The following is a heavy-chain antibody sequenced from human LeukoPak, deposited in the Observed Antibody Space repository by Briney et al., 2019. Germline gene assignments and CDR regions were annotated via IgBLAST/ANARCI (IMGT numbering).Heavy chain of an antibody. V-gene: IGHV3-30*18. J-gene: IGHJ6*02. CDR1: GFTFSSYG. Sequence: PGGSLRLSCAASGFTFSSYGMHWVRQAPGKGLEWVAVISYDGSNKYYADSVKGRFTISRDNSKNTLYLQMNSLRGEDTAVYYCAKELSRMTTIGRYHYYGMDVWGQGTTVTVSS. CDR2: ISYDGSNK. D-gene: IGHD5-24*01. CDR3: AKELSRMTTIGRYHYYGMDV.